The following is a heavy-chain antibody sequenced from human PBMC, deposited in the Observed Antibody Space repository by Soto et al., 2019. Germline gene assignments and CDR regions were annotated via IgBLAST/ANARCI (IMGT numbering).Heavy chain of an antibody. J-gene: IGHJ6*02. D-gene: IGHD3-10*01. CDR3: ARDKIWFGELVYYYGMDV. CDR2: IYYSGTT. V-gene: IGHV4-30-4*01. CDR1: GGSISSGDYY. Sequence: QVQLQESGPGLVKPSQTLSLTCTVSGGSISSGDYYWSWIRQPPGKVLEWIGSIYYSGTTNYNPSLNSLVTISVDTSKNQFSLKLSSVTAADTAVYYCARDKIWFGELVYYYGMDVWGQGTTVTVSS.